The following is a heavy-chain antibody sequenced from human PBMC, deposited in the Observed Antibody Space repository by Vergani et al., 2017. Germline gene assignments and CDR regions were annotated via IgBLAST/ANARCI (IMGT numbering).Heavy chain of an antibody. V-gene: IGHV1-46*03. J-gene: IGHJ4*02. CDR3: ARGDYGILTGYRY. CDR2: INPSGGHT. D-gene: IGHD3-9*01. CDR1: GYTFSNYY. Sequence: QAPVVQSGAEVKKSGASVKVSCKTSGYTFSNYYMHWVRQAPGQGLEWMGIINPSGGHTNYAQKFQGRVTMTRDTSTSTVYMELSSLRSEDTAIYYCARGDYGILTGYRYWGQGTLVTVSA.